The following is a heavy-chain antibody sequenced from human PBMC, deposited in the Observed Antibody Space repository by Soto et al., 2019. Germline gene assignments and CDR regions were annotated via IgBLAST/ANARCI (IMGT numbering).Heavy chain of an antibody. V-gene: IGHV1-46*01. CDR1: GYTFTGYY. CDR2: INPSGGST. J-gene: IGHJ6*02. CDR3: ARDTWDFWSGYYTVYYYYYGMDV. D-gene: IGHD3-3*01. Sequence: ASVKVSCKASGYTFTGYYMHWVRQAPGQGLEWMGIINPSGGSTSYAQKFQGRVTMTRDTSTSTVYMELSSLRSEDTAVYYCARDTWDFWSGYYTVYYYYYGMDVWGQGTTVTVSS.